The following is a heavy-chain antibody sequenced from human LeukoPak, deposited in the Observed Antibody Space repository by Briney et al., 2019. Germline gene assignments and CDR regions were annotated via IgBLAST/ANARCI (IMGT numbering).Heavy chain of an antibody. Sequence: PSQTLSLTCTVSGGSISSGDYYWSWIRQPPGKGLERIGYIYYSGSTYYNPSLKSRVTISVDTSKNQFSLKLSSVTAADTAVYYCASTMVRGVIGDYFDYWGQGTLVTVSS. V-gene: IGHV4-30-4*01. D-gene: IGHD3-10*01. CDR3: ASTMVRGVIGDYFDY. CDR1: GGSISSGDYY. CDR2: IYYSGST. J-gene: IGHJ4*02.